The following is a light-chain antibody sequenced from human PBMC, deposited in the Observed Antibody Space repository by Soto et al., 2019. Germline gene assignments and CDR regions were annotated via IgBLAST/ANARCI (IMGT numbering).Light chain of an antibody. V-gene: IGKV3-11*01. CDR3: QQRSNWPPYT. CDR2: DAS. CDR1: QSVSSY. J-gene: IGKJ2*01. Sequence: EIVLTQSPATLSLSPGERATLSCRASQSVSSYLAWYQQKPGQAPRLLIYDASNRVTGIPARFSGSGSGTDFTLTISSLVPEDFAVYYCQQRSNWPPYTFGQGTKLEIK.